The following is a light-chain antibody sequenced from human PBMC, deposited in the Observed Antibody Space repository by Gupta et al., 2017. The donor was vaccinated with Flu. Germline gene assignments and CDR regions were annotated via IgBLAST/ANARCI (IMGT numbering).Light chain of an antibody. V-gene: IGKV1-5*03. CDR2: MAS. CDR3: QEYNSYSWT. J-gene: IGKJ1*01. Sequence: PSTQSASVGDRVTITCRASQSISSWLAWYQQKPGKPPKLLIYMASTLETGVPSRFAGSGSGTEFTLTISSLQPDDFATYYCQEYNSYSWTFGQGTKVEIK. CDR1: QSISSW.